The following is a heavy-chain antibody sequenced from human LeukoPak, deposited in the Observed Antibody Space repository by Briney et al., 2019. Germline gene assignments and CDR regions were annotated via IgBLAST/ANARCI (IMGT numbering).Heavy chain of an antibody. CDR2: ISWNSGSI. CDR1: GFTFDDYA. Sequence: GGSLRLSCAASGFTFDDYAMHWVRQAPGKGLEWVSGISWNSGSIGYADSVKGRFTISRDNAKNSLYLQMNSLRAEDTALYYCAKDMDDSGYTLYYFDYWGQGTLVTVSS. D-gene: IGHD1-1*01. V-gene: IGHV3-9*01. J-gene: IGHJ4*02. CDR3: AKDMDDSGYTLYYFDY.